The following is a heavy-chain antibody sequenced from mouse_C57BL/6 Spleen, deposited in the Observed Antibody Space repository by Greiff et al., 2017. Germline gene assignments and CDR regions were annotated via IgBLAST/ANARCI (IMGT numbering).Heavy chain of an antibody. CDR1: GYTFTEYT. V-gene: IGHV1-62-2*01. Sequence: VQLQQSGAELVKPGASVTLSCKASGYTFTEYTIHWVKQRSGQGLEWIGWFYPGSGSIKYNEKFKDKATLTADKSSSTVYMELSRLTSEDSAVYFCARHEEAYYGSSYSYYFDYWGQGTTLTVSS. J-gene: IGHJ2*01. CDR2: FYPGSGSI. CDR3: ARHEEAYYGSSYSYYFDY. D-gene: IGHD1-1*01.